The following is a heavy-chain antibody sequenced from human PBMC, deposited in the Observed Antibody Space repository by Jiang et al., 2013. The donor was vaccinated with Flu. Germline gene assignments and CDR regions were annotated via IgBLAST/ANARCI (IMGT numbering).Heavy chain of an antibody. CDR3: ARELGYCSGGSCYGYYFDY. J-gene: IGHJ4*02. CDR1: GFTFSSYG. Sequence: VQLLESGGGVVQPGRSLRLSCAASGFTFSSYGMHWVRQAPGKGLEWVAVIWYDGSNKYYADSVKGRFTISRDNSKNTLYLQMNSLRAEDTAVYYCARELGYCSGGSCYGYYFDYWAREPWSPSPQ. V-gene: IGHV3-33*01. D-gene: IGHD2-15*01. CDR2: IWYDGSNK.